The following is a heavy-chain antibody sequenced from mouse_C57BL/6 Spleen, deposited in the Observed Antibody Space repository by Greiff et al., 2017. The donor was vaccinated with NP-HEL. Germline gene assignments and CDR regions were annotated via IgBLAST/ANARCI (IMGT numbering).Heavy chain of an antibody. CDR2: IYPGSGST. CDR1: GYTFTSYW. J-gene: IGHJ2*01. V-gene: IGHV1-55*01. Sequence: QVQLQPPGSELFTPVSSFPLSFTSSGYTFTSYWITWVKQRPGQGLEWIGDIYPGSGSTNYNEKFKSKATLTVDTSASTAYRQLSSLTAEDSAVYYGARYTVVAGGDCDDWGQGTTLTV. CDR3: ARYTVVAGGDCDD. D-gene: IGHD1-1*01.